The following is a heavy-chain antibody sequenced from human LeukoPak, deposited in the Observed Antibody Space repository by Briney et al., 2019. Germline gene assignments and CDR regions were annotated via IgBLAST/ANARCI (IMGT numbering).Heavy chain of an antibody. CDR1: GGTFSSYA. D-gene: IGHD2-2*01. CDR3: ARGASSRPSYMDV. J-gene: IGHJ6*03. V-gene: IGHV1-18*01. CDR2: ISAHNGNT. Sequence: GASVKVSCKASGGTFSSYAISWVRQAPGQGLEWMGWISAHNGNTNYTQKLQGRVTMTIDASTSTAYMELRSLRSDDTAVYYCARGASSRPSYMDVWGKGTTVTVSS.